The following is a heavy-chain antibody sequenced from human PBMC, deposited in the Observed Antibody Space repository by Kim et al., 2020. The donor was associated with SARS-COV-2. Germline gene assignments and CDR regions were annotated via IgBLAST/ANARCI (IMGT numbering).Heavy chain of an antibody. CDR3: ARASSGWSTNHDY. V-gene: IGHV1-3*01. Sequence: YTQKFQDRDTITRDTSASTAYMELSSLRSEDTAVYYCARASSGWSTNHDYCGQGTLVTVSS. J-gene: IGHJ4*02. D-gene: IGHD6-19*01.